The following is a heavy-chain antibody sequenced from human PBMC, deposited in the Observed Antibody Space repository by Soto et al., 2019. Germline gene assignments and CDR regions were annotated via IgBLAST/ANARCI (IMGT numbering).Heavy chain of an antibody. Sequence: QVQLVQSGAEVKRPGSSVKVSCKASGGTFNSYAVSWVRQAPGQGLEWIGGIIPMFGTTKYAQKFQGRVTITADKSTSTAHMELSSLKSEDMAIFYCARARSNYAFNYALDVWGQGTAVIVSS. V-gene: IGHV1-69*06. J-gene: IGHJ6*02. D-gene: IGHD1-26*01. CDR2: IIPMFGTT. CDR1: GGTFNSYA. CDR3: ARARSNYAFNYALDV.